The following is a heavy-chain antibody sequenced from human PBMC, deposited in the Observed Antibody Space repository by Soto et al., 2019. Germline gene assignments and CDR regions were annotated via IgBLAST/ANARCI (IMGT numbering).Heavy chain of an antibody. V-gene: IGHV3-74*01. CDR2: INNDGSIT. CDR1: GLTFSDYW. CDR3: ARGGGGLTDY. J-gene: IGHJ4*02. D-gene: IGHD3-16*01. Sequence: EVQLVESGGGLVQPGGSLRLSCAASGLTFSDYWMHWVRQAPGQGLVWVSRINNDGSITNYADSVKGQFTTSRDNGRKPRYLQRNGLRAEDTAVYYCARGGGGLTDYWGQGTMVTVSS.